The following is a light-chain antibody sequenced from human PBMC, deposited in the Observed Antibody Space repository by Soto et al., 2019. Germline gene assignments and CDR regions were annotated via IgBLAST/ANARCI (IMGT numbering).Light chain of an antibody. CDR2: DVN. J-gene: IGLJ2*01. CDR3: SSYTSSSTLA. V-gene: IGLV2-14*03. CDR1: SSDVGTYNY. Sequence: QSALTQPASVSASPGQSITISCTGTSSDVGTYNYVSWYQQHPGKAPKLMIFDVNNRPSGVSNRFSGSESGNTASLTISGLQAEDEADYYCSSYTSSSTLAFGGGTKLTVL.